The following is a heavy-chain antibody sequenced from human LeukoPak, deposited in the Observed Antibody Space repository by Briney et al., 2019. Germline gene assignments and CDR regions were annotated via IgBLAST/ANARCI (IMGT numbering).Heavy chain of an antibody. CDR3: ASADYYYYYMDV. CDR1: GGSISSYY. V-gene: IGHV4-59*01. CDR2: IYYSGST. Sequence: SETLSLTCTVSGGSISSYYWSWIRQPPGKGLEWIGYIYYSGSTNYNPSLKSRVTISVDTSKNQFSLKLSSVTAADTAVYYCASADYYYYYMDVWGKGTTVTVSS. J-gene: IGHJ6*03.